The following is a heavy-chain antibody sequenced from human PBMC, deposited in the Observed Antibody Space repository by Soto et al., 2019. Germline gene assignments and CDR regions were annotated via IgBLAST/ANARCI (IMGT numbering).Heavy chain of an antibody. CDR3: ARGPYDSSGYSYNYFDS. CDR2: MYYSGRT. J-gene: IGHJ4*02. D-gene: IGHD3-22*01. V-gene: IGHV4-59*01. CDR1: GGSISSDY. Sequence: PSETLSLTCTVSGGSISSDYWRWIRQPPGNGLEWIGYMYYSGRTKYNPSLKSRVTISVDTSKKQFSLKLNSVTAADTAVYYCARGPYDSSGYSYNYFDSWGQGTLVTVSS.